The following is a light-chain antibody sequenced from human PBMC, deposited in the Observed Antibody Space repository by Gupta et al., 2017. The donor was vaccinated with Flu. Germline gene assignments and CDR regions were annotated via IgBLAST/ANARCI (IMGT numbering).Light chain of an antibody. CDR2: GAS. J-gene: IGKJ2*01. CDR1: QSVSSN. Sequence: EIVMTQSPATLSVSPGEGATLSCRASQSVSSNLAWYQQKPGQAPRLLIYGASNRVTDVPARFSGSGSGTEYTLTISRWQSEDFAVYYCQQYNNWPPYTFGQGTKLEIK. V-gene: IGKV3-15*01. CDR3: QQYNNWPPYT.